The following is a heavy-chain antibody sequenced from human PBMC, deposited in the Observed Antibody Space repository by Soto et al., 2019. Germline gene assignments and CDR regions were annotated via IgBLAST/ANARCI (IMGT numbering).Heavy chain of an antibody. CDR1: GYTFTSYG. CDR3: ARDLDVVVVAANYFGY. J-gene: IGHJ4*02. CDR2: ISAYNGNT. V-gene: IGHV1-18*04. Sequence: QVQLVQSGAEVKKPGASVKVSCKASGYTFTSYGISWVRQAPGQGLEWMGWISAYNGNTNYAQKLQGRVTMTTDTSTSIAYMELGSLRSDDTAVYYCARDLDVVVVAANYFGYWGQATLVTVSS. D-gene: IGHD2-15*01.